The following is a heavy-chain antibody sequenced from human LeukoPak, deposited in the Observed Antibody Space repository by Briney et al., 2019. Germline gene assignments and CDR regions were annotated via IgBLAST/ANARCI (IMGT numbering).Heavy chain of an antibody. Sequence: GGSLRLSCAVSGITLSNYGMSWVRDAPRKGREWVAGIIGSGGSTNYADSVKGRFTIPRDNPKNTLYLQMNGLGVEDTAVYFCAKRGVVIRVILVGFHKEAYYFDSWGQGARVTVSS. CDR3: AKRGVVIRVILVGFHKEAYYFDS. V-gene: IGHV3-23*01. CDR2: IIGSGGST. CDR1: GITLSNYG. J-gene: IGHJ4*02. D-gene: IGHD3-22*01.